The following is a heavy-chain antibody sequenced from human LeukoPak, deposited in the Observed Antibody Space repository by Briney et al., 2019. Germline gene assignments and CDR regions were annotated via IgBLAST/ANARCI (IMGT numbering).Heavy chain of an antibody. CDR2: NNPNSGGT. V-gene: IGHV1-2*02. CDR1: GYTFTGYY. CDR3: ARGGSSSSWQARRNWFDP. J-gene: IGHJ5*02. Sequence: ASVKVSCKASGYTFTGYYMHWVRQAPGQGLEWMGWNNPNSGGTNYAQKFQGRVTMTRDTSISTAYMELSRLRSDDTAVYYCARGGSSSSWQARRNWFDPWGQGTLVTVSS. D-gene: IGHD6-13*01.